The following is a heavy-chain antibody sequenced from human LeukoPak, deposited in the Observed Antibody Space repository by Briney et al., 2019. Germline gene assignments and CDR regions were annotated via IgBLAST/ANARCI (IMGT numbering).Heavy chain of an antibody. CDR2: IYPGDSDT. Sequence: GESLKISCKGSGYSFTSYWIGWVRQMPGKGLEWMGIIYPGDSDTRYGPSFQGQVTISADKSISTAYLQWSSLKASDTAMYYCARLEYSYGYGLEGHFDYWGQGTLVTVSS. V-gene: IGHV5-51*01. J-gene: IGHJ4*02. D-gene: IGHD5-18*01. CDR3: ARLEYSYGYGLEGHFDY. CDR1: GYSFTSYW.